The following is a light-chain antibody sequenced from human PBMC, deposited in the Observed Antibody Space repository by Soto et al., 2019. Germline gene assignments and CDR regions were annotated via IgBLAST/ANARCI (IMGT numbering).Light chain of an antibody. V-gene: IGKV3-20*01. Sequence: ELVLPQSPGTMSLSPGDRATFSCRASQSVSSNYLAWYQQKPGQAPRLLIYGAFKRATGIPDRFSGSGSGTDFTLTISRVEPEDFAVYYCQQYGKLPITFGQGTRLEIK. J-gene: IGKJ5*01. CDR2: GAF. CDR3: QQYGKLPIT. CDR1: QSVSSNY.